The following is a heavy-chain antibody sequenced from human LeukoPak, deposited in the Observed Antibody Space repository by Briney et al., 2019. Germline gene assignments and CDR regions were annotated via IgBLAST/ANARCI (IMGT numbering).Heavy chain of an antibody. CDR1: GFTFSGSA. J-gene: IGHJ3*02. CDR3: TVSGIASDAFDI. D-gene: IGHD2-21*01. Sequence: GGSLRLSCAASGFTFSGSAMHWVRQASGKGLEWVGRIRSKANSYATAYAASVKGRFTISRDDSKNTAYLQMNSLKTEDTAVYYCTVSGIASDAFDIWGQGTMVTVSS. CDR2: IRSKANSYAT. V-gene: IGHV3-73*01.